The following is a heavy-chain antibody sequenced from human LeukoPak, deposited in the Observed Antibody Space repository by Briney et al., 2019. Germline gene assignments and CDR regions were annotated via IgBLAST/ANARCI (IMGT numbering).Heavy chain of an antibody. CDR2: ISGSGGTT. Sequence: GPSLRLSCAASGFTFSTYAMRWVRQAPGKGLEWVSAISGSGGTTYYADSVKGRFTISRDNSKNTLYLQMNNLIAEDTAVYYCAQAMGDWYCSSTSCLTQDWGQGTLVTVSS. CDR3: AQAMGDWYCSSTSCLTQD. J-gene: IGHJ1*01. D-gene: IGHD2-2*01. V-gene: IGHV3-23*01. CDR1: GFTFSTYA.